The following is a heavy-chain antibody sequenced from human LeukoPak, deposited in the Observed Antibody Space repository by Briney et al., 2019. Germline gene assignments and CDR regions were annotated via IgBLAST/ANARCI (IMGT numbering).Heavy chain of an antibody. CDR1: GFTFSSYG. J-gene: IGHJ4*02. CDR3: STGGYYLDY. D-gene: IGHD3-16*01. Sequence: PGRSLRLSCAASGFTFSSYGMNWVRQAPGKGLEWVGRIKSKVDGGTTDYAAPVKGRFIVSRDDSRNTVYLQMNSLKTEDTAVYYCSTGGYYLDYWGQGTLVTVSS. CDR2: IKSKVDGGTT. V-gene: IGHV3-15*01.